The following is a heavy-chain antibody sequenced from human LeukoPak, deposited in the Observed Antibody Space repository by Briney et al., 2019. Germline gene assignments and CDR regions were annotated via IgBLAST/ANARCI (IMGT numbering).Heavy chain of an antibody. Sequence: SETLSLTCTVSGGSISSGSYYWSWIRQPAGKGLEWIGRIYTSGSTNYNPSLKSRVTISVDTSKNQFSLKLSSVTAADTAVYYCARDSTTGYSSGWYGWYFDLWGRGTLVTVSS. D-gene: IGHD6-19*01. CDR2: IYTSGST. J-gene: IGHJ2*01. CDR3: ARDSTTGYSSGWYGWYFDL. CDR1: GGSISSGSYY. V-gene: IGHV4-61*02.